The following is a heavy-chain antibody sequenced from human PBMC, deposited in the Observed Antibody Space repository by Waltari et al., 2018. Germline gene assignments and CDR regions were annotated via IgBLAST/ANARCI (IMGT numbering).Heavy chain of an antibody. D-gene: IGHD4-17*01. CDR3: ARRFIGDYGGYFDF. Sequence: VQLVESGGGSIQPGGSLKLSCAVSGFSLAGNTMSWVRQAPGKGLEWVSVIYSAGSTYHSDALQCRFTMSRDTSTNELFLHMSSLTAEDTAVYYCARRFIGDYGGYFDFWGQGTLVTVSS. J-gene: IGHJ4*02. V-gene: IGHV3-53*01. CDR1: GFSLAGNT. CDR2: IYSAGST.